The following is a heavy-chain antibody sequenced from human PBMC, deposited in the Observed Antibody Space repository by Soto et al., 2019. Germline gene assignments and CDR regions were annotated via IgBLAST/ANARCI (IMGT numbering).Heavy chain of an antibody. D-gene: IGHD2-15*01. V-gene: IGHV1-69*12. CDR3: ARAISEVGDYYFDS. CDR1: GGTFSNYA. CDR2: IIPIFGTA. J-gene: IGHJ4*02. Sequence: QVQLVQSGAEVKKPGSSVKVSCKASGGTFSNYAISWVRQAPGQGLEWMGGIIPIFGTAIYAQKFQGTVTXTADESTTTAYMELSSLRSEDTAVYYCARAISEVGDYYFDSWGQGTLVTVSS.